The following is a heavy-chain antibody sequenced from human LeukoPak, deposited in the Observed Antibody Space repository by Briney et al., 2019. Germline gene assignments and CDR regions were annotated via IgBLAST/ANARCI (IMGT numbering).Heavy chain of an antibody. V-gene: IGHV4-59*13. CDR3: ARGIESYGDYGY. CDR1: GGSISSYY. Sequence: PSETLSLTCTVSGGSISSYYWSWIRQPPGKGLEWIAYMYNSGSTNYNPSLKSRVTISIDTSKNQFSLKLSSLTAADTAIYYCARGIESYGDYGYWGQGILVTVSS. J-gene: IGHJ4*02. D-gene: IGHD4-17*01. CDR2: MYNSGST.